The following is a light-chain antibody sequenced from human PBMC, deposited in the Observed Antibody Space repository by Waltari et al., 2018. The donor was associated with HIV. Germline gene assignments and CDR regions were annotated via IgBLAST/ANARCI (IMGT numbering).Light chain of an antibody. CDR1: QNIKNY. Sequence: DIQMTQSSSSLSASIGDRVTITCRASQNIKNYLNWYQQKPGRAPKILIYTATTLQSGVSSRFNGSGSGTDFTLTITGLEPEDFALYFCQQSYSSPTFGPGTTVDVK. CDR2: TAT. V-gene: IGKV1-39*01. J-gene: IGKJ3*01. CDR3: QQSYSSPT.